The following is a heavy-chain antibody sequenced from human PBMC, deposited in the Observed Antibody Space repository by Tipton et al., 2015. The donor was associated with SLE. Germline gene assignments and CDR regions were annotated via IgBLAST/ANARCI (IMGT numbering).Heavy chain of an antibody. CDR1: GGSISSRSYY. CDR2: IYYSGST. V-gene: IGHV4-39*07. D-gene: IGHD3-10*01. CDR3: ARAEYSFDY. J-gene: IGHJ4*02. Sequence: TLSLTCSVSGGSISSRSYYWGWICQPLGMGLEWIGSIYYSGSTFHNPSLKSRLTISVDTSKNQFSLKLSSVTAADTAVYYCARAEYSFDYWGQGALVTVSS.